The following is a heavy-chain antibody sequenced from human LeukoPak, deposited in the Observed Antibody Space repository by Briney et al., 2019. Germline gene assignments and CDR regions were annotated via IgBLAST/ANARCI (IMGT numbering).Heavy chain of an antibody. CDR3: AREKSTVTTGLGY. J-gene: IGHJ4*02. D-gene: IGHD4-17*01. CDR2: IWYDGSNE. CDR1: GYTFTSYY. V-gene: IGHV3-33*01. Sequence: SCKASGYTFTSYYMHWVRQAPGKGLEWVAVIWYDGSNEYYADSVKGRFTISRDNSKNTLYLQMNSLRAEDTAVYYCAREKSTVTTGLGYWGQGTLVTVSS.